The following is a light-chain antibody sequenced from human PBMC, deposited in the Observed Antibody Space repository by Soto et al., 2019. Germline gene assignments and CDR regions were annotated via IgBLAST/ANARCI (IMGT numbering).Light chain of an antibody. Sequence: IVMTQSPDTLSVSPWEIDTLPCRASQSVRTSLAWYQHKPGQAPRLVIDDAYLRANGVPDRFGGSGSGTDFTLTINSLEPEDLAVYYCQQHNVWPPITCGQGTRLEI. J-gene: IGKJ5*01. CDR3: QQHNVWPPIT. CDR2: DAY. CDR1: QSVRTS. V-gene: IGKV3-11*01.